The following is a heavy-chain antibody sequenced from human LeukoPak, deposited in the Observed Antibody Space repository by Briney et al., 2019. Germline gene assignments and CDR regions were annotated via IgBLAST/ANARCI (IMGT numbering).Heavy chain of an antibody. CDR1: GCSFSGYY. J-gene: IGHJ6*04. D-gene: IGHD6-19*01. CDR3: ARGRNSYSSGWFRDYGMDV. V-gene: IGHV4-34*01. Sequence: SETLSLTCAVYGCSFSGYYWSWIRQPPGKGLEWLGEINHSGSTNYNPSLKSRVTISVDTSKNQFSLKLSSVTAADTAVYYCARGRNSYSSGWFRDYGMDVWGKGTTVTVSS. CDR2: INHSGST.